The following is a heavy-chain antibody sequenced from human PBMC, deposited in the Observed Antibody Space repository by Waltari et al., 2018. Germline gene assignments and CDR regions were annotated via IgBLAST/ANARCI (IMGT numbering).Heavy chain of an antibody. CDR1: GYTFTSYD. V-gene: IGHV1-8*01. Sequence: QVQLVQSGAEVKKPGASVKVSCKASGYTFTSYDINWVRQATGQGLEWMGWMNPNSGNTGYAQKFQGRVTMTRNTSISTAYMELSSLRSEDTAVYYCARKGTVLLWFGDGEDWFDPWGQGTLVTVSS. D-gene: IGHD3-10*01. CDR2: MNPNSGNT. J-gene: IGHJ5*02. CDR3: ARKGTVLLWFGDGEDWFDP.